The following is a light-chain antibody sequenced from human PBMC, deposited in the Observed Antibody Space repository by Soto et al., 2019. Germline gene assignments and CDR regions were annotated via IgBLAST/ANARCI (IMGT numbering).Light chain of an antibody. CDR3: AAWDDSLNGYV. CDR2: SIY. CDR1: SSNIGSNT. Sequence: VLTQPPSASGTPGQRVTISCSGSSSNIGSNTVNWYQQLPGTAPKLLIYSIYQRPSGVPDRFSGSKSGTSASLAISGLQSEDEADYYCAAWDDSLNGYVFGTGTKLTVL. V-gene: IGLV1-44*01. J-gene: IGLJ1*01.